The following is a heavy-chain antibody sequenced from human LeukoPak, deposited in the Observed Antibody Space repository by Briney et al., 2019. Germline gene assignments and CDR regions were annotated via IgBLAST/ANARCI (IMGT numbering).Heavy chain of an antibody. D-gene: IGHD6-19*01. Sequence: ASEKVSCKAVGYTFTNYVLHWVRQAPGQRLEWMGWINAGNGNTKYSQKFQGRVTITRDTSASTACMELSSLRSEDTAIYYCARDLGGQWLVFDYWGQGTLVTVSS. CDR2: INAGNGNT. J-gene: IGHJ4*02. V-gene: IGHV1-3*01. CDR3: ARDLGGQWLVFDY. CDR1: GYTFTNYV.